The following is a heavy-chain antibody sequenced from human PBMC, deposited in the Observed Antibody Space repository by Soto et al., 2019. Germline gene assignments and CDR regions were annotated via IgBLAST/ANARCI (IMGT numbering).Heavy chain of an antibody. CDR3: ASGVSSIPGRRYAFDI. J-gene: IGHJ3*02. D-gene: IGHD6-6*01. CDR1: GGSVTSGDYY. Sequence: QVLLQGSGPGLVKPSETLSLTCTVSGGSVTSGDYYWSWIRQPPGKGLEWIGYVSYTGTTSYNPSLKSRVTISEDTSENEFSMKLTAVTAADTALYYCASGVSSIPGRRYAFDIWGQGSMVTVSS. V-gene: IGHV4-61*08. CDR2: VSYTGTT.